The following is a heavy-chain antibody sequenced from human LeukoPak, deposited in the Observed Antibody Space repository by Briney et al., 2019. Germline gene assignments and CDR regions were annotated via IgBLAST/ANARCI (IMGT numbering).Heavy chain of an antibody. V-gene: IGHV3-48*03. CDR2: IHVGGSAT. J-gene: IGHJ2*01. D-gene: IGHD2-8*01. CDR3: ERKTDRKGEVGRDGYFDL. Sequence: GGSLRLSCVVSGFTFSHYEMVWLRQAPGKGLEWVSYIHVGGSATNYADSMKGRLTVSKDDARDSLYLQLNSLGGGDTAIYYCERKTDRKGEVGRDGYFDLWGRGTLVTVSS. CDR1: GFTFSHYE.